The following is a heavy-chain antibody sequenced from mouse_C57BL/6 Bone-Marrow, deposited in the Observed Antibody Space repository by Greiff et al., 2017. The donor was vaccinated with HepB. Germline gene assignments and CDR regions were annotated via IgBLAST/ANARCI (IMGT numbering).Heavy chain of an antibody. J-gene: IGHJ1*03. CDR1: GYTFTSYW. V-gene: IGHV1-55*01. D-gene: IGHD2-5*01. Sequence: VQLQQPGAELVKPGASVKMSCKASGYTFTSYWITWVKQRPGQGLEWIGDIYPGSGSNNYNEKFKSKATLTVDTSSSTAYMQLSRLTSEDASVYYVARDSNYNWYFDVWGTGTTVTVSS. CDR2: IYPGSGSN. CDR3: ARDSNYNWYFDV.